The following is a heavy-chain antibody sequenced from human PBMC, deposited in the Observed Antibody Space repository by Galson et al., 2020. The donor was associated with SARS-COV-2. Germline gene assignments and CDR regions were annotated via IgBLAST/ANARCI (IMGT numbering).Heavy chain of an antibody. CDR1: GFNFGSYT. CDR2: ISYDGNEK. Sequence: TGGSLRLSCAASGFNFGSYTMHWVRQAPGKGLEWVSTISYDGNEKFYADSVKGRFTISRDKSEKKLYLQMDSLTSEDTALYFCARGYFYGDYELDYWGQGTLITVSS. J-gene: IGHJ4*02. D-gene: IGHD4-17*01. V-gene: IGHV3-30*01. CDR3: ARGYFYGDYELDY.